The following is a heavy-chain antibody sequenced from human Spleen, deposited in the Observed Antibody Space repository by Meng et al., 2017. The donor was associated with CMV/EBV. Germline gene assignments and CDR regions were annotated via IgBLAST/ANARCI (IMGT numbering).Heavy chain of an antibody. D-gene: IGHD6-13*01. CDR1: GFTFSDYY. CDR3: AKGQTSTWNAYFDS. Sequence: GGSLTLSCAAYGFTFSDYYMSWISQAQGKGMEWVSYISSSGSTIYYAESVKGRFTISRDSAKNPLYLQMNSLRAEDTALYYCAKGQTSTWNAYFDSWGQGALVTVSS. CDR2: ISSSGSTI. V-gene: IGHV3-11*01. J-gene: IGHJ4*02.